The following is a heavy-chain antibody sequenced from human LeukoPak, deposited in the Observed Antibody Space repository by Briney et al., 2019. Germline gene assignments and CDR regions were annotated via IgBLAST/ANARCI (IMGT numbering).Heavy chain of an antibody. J-gene: IGHJ4*02. V-gene: IGHV1-46*01. CDR1: RPTFTSYY. CDR2: INPSGGST. Sequence: ASVKVSCKLSRPTFTSYYMHWVRQAPGQGLEWMGIINPSGGSTSYAQKFQGRVTMTRDTSTSTVYMELSSLRSEDTAVYYCARDRLLNWKDYWGQGTLVTVSS. CDR3: ARDRLLNWKDY. D-gene: IGHD1-20*01.